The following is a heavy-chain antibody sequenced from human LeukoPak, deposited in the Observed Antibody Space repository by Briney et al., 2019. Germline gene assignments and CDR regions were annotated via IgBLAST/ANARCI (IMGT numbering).Heavy chain of an antibody. CDR1: EFTFRNYA. CDR2: ISFDGRNY. J-gene: IGHJ4*02. V-gene: IGHV3-30*04. Sequence: PGGSLRLSCEASEFTFRNYAIHWVRQAPGKGLEWVAVISFDGRNYYYADSVKGRFSISRDSSKNTLYLQINSLRPEDTAVYYCAGEPKANCGVGCAGGFEYWGQGTLVTVSP. D-gene: IGHD2-21*02. CDR3: AGEPKANCGVGCAGGFEY.